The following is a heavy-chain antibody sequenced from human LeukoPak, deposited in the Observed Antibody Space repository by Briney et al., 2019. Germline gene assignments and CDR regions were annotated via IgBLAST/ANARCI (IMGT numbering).Heavy chain of an antibody. CDR2: ISAYNGNT. CDR3: AREQVLRRDGYNPPGGLYYYYGMDV. CDR1: GYTFTSYG. J-gene: IGHJ6*02. V-gene: IGHV1-18*01. D-gene: IGHD5-24*01. Sequence: ASVKVSFKASGYTFTSYGISWVRQAPGQGLEWMGWISAYNGNTNYAQKLQGRVTMTTDTSTSIAYMELRSLRSDDTAVYYCAREQVLRRDGYNPPGGLYYYYGMDVWGQGTTVTVSS.